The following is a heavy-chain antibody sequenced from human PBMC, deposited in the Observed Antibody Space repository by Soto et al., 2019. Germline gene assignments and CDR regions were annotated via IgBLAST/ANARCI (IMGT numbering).Heavy chain of an antibody. CDR1: GYTLTELS. J-gene: IGHJ3*02. V-gene: IGHV1-24*01. CDR3: ATAKGSIVGATSRFDAFDI. Sequence: QVQLVQSGAEVKKPGASVKVSCKVSGYTLTELSMHWVRQAPGKGLEWMGGFDPEDGETIYAQKFQGRVTMTEDTSTDTAYMELSSLRSEDTAVYYCATAKGSIVGATSRFDAFDIWGQGTMVTVFS. CDR2: FDPEDGET. D-gene: IGHD1-26*01.